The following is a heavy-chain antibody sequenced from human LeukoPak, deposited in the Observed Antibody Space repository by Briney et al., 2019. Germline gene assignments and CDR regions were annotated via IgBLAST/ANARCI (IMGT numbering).Heavy chain of an antibody. J-gene: IGHJ4*02. CDR2: ITGSGSAT. V-gene: IGHV3-23*01. CDR1: GLTFSGYS. Sequence: GGSLRLSCAASGLTFSGYSMSWVPQAPGKGLEWVSAITGSGSATDYADSVKGRFTISRDNSENTLYLQMNSLRAEDTAVYYCAKINRDGYNFVDYWGQGTLVTVSS. CDR3: AKINRDGYNFVDY. D-gene: IGHD5-24*01.